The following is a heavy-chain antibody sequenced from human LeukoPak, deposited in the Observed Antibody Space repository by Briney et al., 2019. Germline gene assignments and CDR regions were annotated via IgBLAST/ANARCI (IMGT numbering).Heavy chain of an antibody. D-gene: IGHD5-24*01. Sequence: GGSLRLSCATSGFTFSSYDMHWVRQGTGKGLEWVSGIGTVGDTYYPDSVKGRFTISRENAKNSLYLQMNSLRAGDTAVYYCARSTDGYNNFDYWGQGTLVTVSS. V-gene: IGHV3-13*01. CDR2: IGTVGDT. CDR3: ARSTDGYNNFDY. J-gene: IGHJ4*02. CDR1: GFTFSSYD.